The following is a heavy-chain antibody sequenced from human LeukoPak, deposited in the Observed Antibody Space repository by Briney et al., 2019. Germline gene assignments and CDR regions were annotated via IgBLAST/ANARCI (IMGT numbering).Heavy chain of an antibody. J-gene: IGHJ4*02. V-gene: IGHV4-59*01. Sequence: SETLSLTCTISGGSITKYYWTWIRQPPGKGLEWIGYASFSETTDYNPSLKNRVTISVDTSKNQFSLKLNSVTAADTAVYYCASRRSSGVCDYWGQGTLVTVSS. CDR1: GGSITKYY. CDR3: ASRRSSGVCDY. D-gene: IGHD2-8*01. CDR2: ASFSETT.